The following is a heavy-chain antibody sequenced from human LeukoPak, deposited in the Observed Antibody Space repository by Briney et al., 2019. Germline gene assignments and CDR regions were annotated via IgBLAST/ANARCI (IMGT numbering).Heavy chain of an antibody. CDR1: GYSISSGYY. Sequence: SETLSLTCAVSGYSISSGYYWGWIRRPPGKGLEWIGSIYHSGSTYYNPSLKSRVTISVDTSKNQFSLKLSSVTAADTAVYYCARGLWFGELFWFDPWGQGTLVTVSS. CDR3: ARGLWFGELFWFDP. V-gene: IGHV4-38-2*01. D-gene: IGHD3-10*01. CDR2: IYHSGST. J-gene: IGHJ5*02.